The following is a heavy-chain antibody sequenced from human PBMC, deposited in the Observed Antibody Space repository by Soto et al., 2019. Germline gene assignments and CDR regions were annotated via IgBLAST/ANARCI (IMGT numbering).Heavy chain of an antibody. CDR3: ARDIYSYGSVGTPDI. Sequence: GSLRLSCAASGFSFSSQAMHWVRQAPGKGLEWVAAISNDGNRQLYADSVKDRFTIPRDNSRNTLDLQMNNLRTEDTGVYFCARDIYSYGSVGTPDIWGQGTMVTVSS. J-gene: IGHJ3*02. CDR2: ISNDGNRQ. D-gene: IGHD5-18*01. V-gene: IGHV3-30-3*01. CDR1: GFSFSSQA.